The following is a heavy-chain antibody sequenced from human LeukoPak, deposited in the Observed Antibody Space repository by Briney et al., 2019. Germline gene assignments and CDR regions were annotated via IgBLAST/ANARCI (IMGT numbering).Heavy chain of an antibody. CDR3: ARRSGLWSGYYYYYYYMDV. CDR1: GGSISSSSYY. Sequence: PSETLSLTCTVSGGSISSSSYYWGWIRQPPGKGLEWIGSIYYSGSTYYNPSLKSRVTISVDTSKNQFSLKLSSVTAADTAVYYCARRSGLWSGYYYYYYYMDVWGKGTTVTVSS. CDR2: IYYSGST. J-gene: IGHJ6*03. D-gene: IGHD3-3*01. V-gene: IGHV4-39*01.